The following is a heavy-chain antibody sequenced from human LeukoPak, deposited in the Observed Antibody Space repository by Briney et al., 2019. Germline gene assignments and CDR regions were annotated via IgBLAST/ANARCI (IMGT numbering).Heavy chain of an antibody. CDR2: IYYDGNT. V-gene: IGHV4-39*01. CDR3: ARRYYYGSGSPEY. Sequence: SETLSLTCAVSGDSISTSAYYWDWSRQPPGKGLEWIGNIYYDGNTRYNPSLKSRVTISVDRSKNQFSLKLSSVTAADTAVYYCARRYYYGSGSPEYWGQGSLVTVSS. D-gene: IGHD3-10*01. CDR1: GDSISTSAYY. J-gene: IGHJ4*02.